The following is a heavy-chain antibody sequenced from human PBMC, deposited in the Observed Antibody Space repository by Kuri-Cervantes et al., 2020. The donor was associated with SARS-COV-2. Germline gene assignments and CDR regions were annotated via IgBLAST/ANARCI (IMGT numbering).Heavy chain of an antibody. Sequence: GSLRLSCAVSGYSISSGYYWGWIRQPPGKGLEWIGSIYRSGSTHYKPSLKSRVTLSVDTSKNQFSLKLSSVTAADTAVYYCARHSRLVDFDYWGQGTLVTVSS. J-gene: IGHJ4*02. CDR3: ARHSRLVDFDY. CDR1: GYSISSGYY. D-gene: IGHD6-19*01. V-gene: IGHV4-38-2*01. CDR2: IYRSGST.